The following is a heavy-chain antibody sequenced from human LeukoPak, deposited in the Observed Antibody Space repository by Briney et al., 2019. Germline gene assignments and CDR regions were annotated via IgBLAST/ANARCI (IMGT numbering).Heavy chain of an antibody. CDR1: GFTFDDYA. V-gene: IGHV3-9*01. CDR3: AKDTRAGYSSSWYYFDY. Sequence: GRSPRLSCAASGFTFDDYAMHWVRQAPGKGLEWVSGISWNSGSIGYADSVKGRFTISRDNAKNSLYLQMNSLRAEDTALYYCAKDTRAGYSSSWYYFDYWGQGTLVTVSS. J-gene: IGHJ4*02. CDR2: ISWNSGSI. D-gene: IGHD6-13*01.